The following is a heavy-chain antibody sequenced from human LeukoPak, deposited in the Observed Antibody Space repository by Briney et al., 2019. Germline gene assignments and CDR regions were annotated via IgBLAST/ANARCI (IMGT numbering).Heavy chain of an antibody. CDR1: GGSFSGYY. CDR3: ARIFDDSLDY. D-gene: IGHD2-15*01. CDR2: IYYSGST. J-gene: IGHJ4*02. V-gene: IGHV4-59*01. Sequence: TSETLSLTCAVYGGSFSGYYWSWIRQPPGKGLEWIGYIYYSGSTNYNPSLKSRVTISVDTSKNQFSLKLSSVTAADTAVYYCARIFDDSLDYWGQGTLVTVSS.